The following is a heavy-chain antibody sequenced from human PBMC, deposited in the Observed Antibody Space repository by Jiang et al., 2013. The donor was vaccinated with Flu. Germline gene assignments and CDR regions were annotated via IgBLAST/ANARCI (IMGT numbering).Heavy chain of an antibody. Sequence: SGAEVKKPGSSVKVSCKASGDTFSSYAINWVRQAPGQGLEWMGGIIPIHGTTINAQKFQGRLTITADGSTNTAYMELSSLRSDDTAVYYCARDCLVGNCSQTSPHNWLDPWGQGTLVTVSS. J-gene: IGHJ5*02. CDR3: ARDCLVGNCSQTSPHNWLDP. CDR1: GDTFSSYA. CDR2: IIPIHGTT. V-gene: IGHV1-69*01. D-gene: IGHD2-15*01.